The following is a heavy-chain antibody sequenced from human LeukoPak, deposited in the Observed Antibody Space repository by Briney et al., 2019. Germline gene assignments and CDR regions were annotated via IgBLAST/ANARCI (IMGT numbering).Heavy chain of an antibody. V-gene: IGHV1-2*02. D-gene: IGHD2-2*01. CDR1: GYTFTGYY. CDR2: INPNSGGT. CDR3: ARRDGTSCYDY. Sequence: ASVKVSCKASGYTFTGYYMHWVRQAPGQGLEWMGWINPNSGGTNYAQKFQGRVTITRNTSISTAYMELSSLRSEDTAVYYCARRDGTSCYDYWGQGTLVTVSS. J-gene: IGHJ4*02.